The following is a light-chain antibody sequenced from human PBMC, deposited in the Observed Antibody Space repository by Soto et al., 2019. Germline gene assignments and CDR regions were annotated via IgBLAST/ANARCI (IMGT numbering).Light chain of an antibody. J-gene: IGKJ1*01. Sequence: DVVLTQTPLSSPVTLGQPASISCRSSQSLVYSDGNTYLSWLQQRPGQPPRLLIYQISNRFSGVPARFSGSGAGTDFTLTISRVEAGDVGVYHCMQFAHFPRTFGQGTKVEIK. CDR3: MQFAHFPRT. V-gene: IGKV2-24*01. CDR2: QIS. CDR1: QSLVYSDGNTY.